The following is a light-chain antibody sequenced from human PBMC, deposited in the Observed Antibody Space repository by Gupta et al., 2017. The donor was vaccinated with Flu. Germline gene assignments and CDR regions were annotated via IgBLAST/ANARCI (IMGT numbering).Light chain of an antibody. V-gene: IGLV3-21*02. CDR3: QVWDGGRDDSGL. CDR1: NIGSKR. CDR2: DDS. Sequence: SYELTQPPSVSVAPGQTARMTCGGNNIGSKRGHWYQQKPGQAPVVVVYDDSDRPSGIPERFSGSHSGNTATLTINRVDAGDEADYYCQVWDGGRDDSGLFGGGTKLTVL. J-gene: IGLJ2*01.